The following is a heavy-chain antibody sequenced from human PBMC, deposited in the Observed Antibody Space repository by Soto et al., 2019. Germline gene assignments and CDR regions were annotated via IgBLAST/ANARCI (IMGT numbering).Heavy chain of an antibody. V-gene: IGHV1-69*12. Sequence: QAQLVQSGAEVRKPGSSVRVSCKSSGGRFNTYVITWVRQAPGQGLEWMGGIIPVYRTTMYAQNFEDRVTITADESTSTAYMEVSSLRSEDTAVYYCARGDSRGYYMDVWGQGTTVTVSS. CDR2: IIPVYRTT. D-gene: IGHD3-10*01. J-gene: IGHJ6*03. CDR1: GGRFNTYV. CDR3: ARGDSRGYYMDV.